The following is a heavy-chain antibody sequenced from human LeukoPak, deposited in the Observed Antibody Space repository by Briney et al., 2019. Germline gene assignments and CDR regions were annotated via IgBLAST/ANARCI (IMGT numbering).Heavy chain of an antibody. D-gene: IGHD5-18*01. CDR3: ARGDSYGQVDY. CDR1: GYTFTSYD. CDR2: MNPNSGNT. Sequence: GASVKVSCKXSGYTFTSYDINWVRQATGQGLEWMGWMNPNSGNTGYSQKFQGRVTMTRNTSISTAYMELSSLRSEDMAVYYCARGDSYGQVDYWGQGTLVTVSS. J-gene: IGHJ4*02. V-gene: IGHV1-8*01.